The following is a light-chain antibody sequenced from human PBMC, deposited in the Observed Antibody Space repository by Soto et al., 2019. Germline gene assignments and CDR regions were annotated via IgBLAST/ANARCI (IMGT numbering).Light chain of an antibody. CDR1: QSVYTT. V-gene: IGKV3-15*01. CDR3: QQYNKWPLT. Sequence: EIVMTQSPATLSVSPGERATLSCRASQSVYTTLAWYQQRPGQAPRLLIYSASTRATGIPARFSGSGSGTEFTLTISSLQSEDFAVYYCQQYNKWPLTFGGGTTVELK. J-gene: IGKJ4*01. CDR2: SAS.